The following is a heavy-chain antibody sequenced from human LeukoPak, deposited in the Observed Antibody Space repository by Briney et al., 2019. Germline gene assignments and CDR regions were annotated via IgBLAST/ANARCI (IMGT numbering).Heavy chain of an antibody. V-gene: IGHV4-34*01. CDR2: INHSGST. Sequence: SSETLSLTCAVYGGSFSGYYWSWIRQPPGKGLEWVGEINHSGSTNYNPSLKSRVTISVDTSKNQFSLKPSSVTAADTAVYYCARVSGYSYGKGYFDYWGQGTLVTVSS. J-gene: IGHJ4*02. CDR1: GGSFSGYY. CDR3: ARVSGYSYGKGYFDY. D-gene: IGHD5-18*01.